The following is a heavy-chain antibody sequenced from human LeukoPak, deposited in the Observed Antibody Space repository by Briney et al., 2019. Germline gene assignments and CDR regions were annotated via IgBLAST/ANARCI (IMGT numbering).Heavy chain of an antibody. CDR2: IYSGTT. CDR3: ARRAGAYSHPYDY. CDR1: GYTVSSNS. D-gene: IGHD4/OR15-4a*01. Sequence: GGSLRLSCTVSGYTVSSNSMSWVRQAPGKGLEWVSFIYSGTTHYSDSVKGRFTISRDNSKNTLYLQMNSLRAEDTAVYYCARRAGAYSHPYDYWGQGTLVTVSS. J-gene: IGHJ4*02. V-gene: IGHV3-53*01.